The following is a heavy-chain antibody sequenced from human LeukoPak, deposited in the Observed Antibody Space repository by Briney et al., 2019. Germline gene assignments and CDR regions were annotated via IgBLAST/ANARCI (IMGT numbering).Heavy chain of an antibody. V-gene: IGHV3-11*04. J-gene: IGHJ4*02. CDR1: GFTFRDYY. D-gene: IGHD4-17*01. Sequence: PGGSLRLSCAASGFTFRDYYMSWIRQAPGKGLECISYITTSGSTIYYTDSVKGRFTISRDNAKNSLYLQMNSLRAEDTAVYYCARASDYGDYVNYWGQGTLVTVSS. CDR3: ARASDYGDYVNY. CDR2: ITTSGSTI.